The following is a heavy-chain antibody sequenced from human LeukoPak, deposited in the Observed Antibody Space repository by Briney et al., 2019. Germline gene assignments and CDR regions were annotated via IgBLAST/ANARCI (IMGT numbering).Heavy chain of an antibody. CDR3: ARGSGIAVAGHWYFDL. D-gene: IGHD6-19*01. V-gene: IGHV4-34*01. CDR1: GGSFSGYY. CDR2: INHSGST. J-gene: IGHJ2*01. Sequence: SETLSLTCAVYGGSFSGYYWSWIRQPPGKGLEWIGEINHSGSTNYNPSLKSRVTISVDTSKNQFSPKLSSVTAADTAVYYCARGSGIAVAGHWYFDLWGRGTLVTVSS.